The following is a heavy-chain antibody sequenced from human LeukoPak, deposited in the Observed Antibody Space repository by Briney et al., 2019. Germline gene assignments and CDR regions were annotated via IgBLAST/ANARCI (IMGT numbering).Heavy chain of an antibody. CDR1: GGSFSGYY. CDR2: INHSGST. Sequence: SETLSLTCAVYGGSFSGYYWSWIRQPPGKGLEWIGEINHSGSTNYNPSLKSRVTISVDTSKNQFSLKLSSVTAADTAVYYCARVPGVFYDTLTGYGSGWFGPWGQGTLVTVPS. CDR3: ARVPGVFYDTLTGYGSGWFGP. J-gene: IGHJ5*02. V-gene: IGHV4-34*01. D-gene: IGHD3-9*01.